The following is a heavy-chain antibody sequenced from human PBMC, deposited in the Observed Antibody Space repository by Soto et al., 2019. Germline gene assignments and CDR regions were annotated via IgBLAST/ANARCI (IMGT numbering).Heavy chain of an antibody. V-gene: IGHV6-1*01. D-gene: IGHD6-19*01. Sequence: SQTLSLTCAISGDRVSRNSAACNWIRQSPSRGLEWLGRTYYRSKWYNDYAVSVKSRITINPDTSKNQFSLQLNSVTPEDTAVYYCARGESISVAWFDYWGQGTLVTVSS. CDR2: TYYRSKWYN. J-gene: IGHJ4*02. CDR1: GDRVSRNSAA. CDR3: ARGESISVAWFDY.